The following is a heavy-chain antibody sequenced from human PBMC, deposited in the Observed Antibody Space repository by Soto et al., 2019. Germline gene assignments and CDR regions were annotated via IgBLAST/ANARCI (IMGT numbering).Heavy chain of an antibody. Sequence: ASVKVSCKASGYTFTSYYMHWVRQAPGQGLEWMGIINPSGGSTSYAQKFQGRVTMTRDTSTSTVYMELSSLRSEDTAVYYCARVDYGDYPDYHYGMDVWGQGTTVTVSS. V-gene: IGHV1-46*01. D-gene: IGHD4-17*01. CDR1: GYTFTSYY. CDR3: ARVDYGDYPDYHYGMDV. J-gene: IGHJ6*02. CDR2: INPSGGST.